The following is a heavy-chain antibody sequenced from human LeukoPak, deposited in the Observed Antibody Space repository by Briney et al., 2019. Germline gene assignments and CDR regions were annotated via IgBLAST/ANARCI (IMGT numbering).Heavy chain of an antibody. CDR1: GGSFSGYY. CDR2: INHSGST. Sequence: SETLSLTCAVYGGSFSGYYWSWIRQPPGRGLEWIGEINHSGSTNYNPSLKSRVTISVDTSKNQFSLKLSSVTAADTAVYYCARRGYSYGYVTTNKANDYWGQGTLVTVSS. J-gene: IGHJ4*02. V-gene: IGHV4-34*01. D-gene: IGHD5-18*01. CDR3: ARRGYSYGYVTTNKANDY.